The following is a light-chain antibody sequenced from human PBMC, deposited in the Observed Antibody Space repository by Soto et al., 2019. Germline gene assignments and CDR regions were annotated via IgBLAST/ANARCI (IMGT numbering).Light chain of an antibody. CDR2: GNS. Sequence: QSVLTPPPSVSGAPGRRVTISCTGSRSTLGAGYDVHWYQQLPGTAPTLLIYGNSNRPSGVPDRFSGSKSGTSASLAITGLQDEDEADYYCQSYDSSLSGSRVFGGGTKLTVL. V-gene: IGLV1-40*01. J-gene: IGLJ2*01. CDR3: QSYDSSLSGSRV. CDR1: RSTLGAGYD.